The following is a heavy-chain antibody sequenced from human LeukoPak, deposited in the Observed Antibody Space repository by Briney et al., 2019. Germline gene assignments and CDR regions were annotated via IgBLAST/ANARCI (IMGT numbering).Heavy chain of an antibody. CDR2: MRQDGSEK. V-gene: IGHV3-7*01. D-gene: IGHD6-13*01. J-gene: IGHJ4*01. CDR1: GFTFTSYW. Sequence: GGSLRLSCAVSGFTFTSYWMNWVRQAPGKGLEWVASMRQDGSEKSYVDSVKGRFTISRDNTKNSLYLQINSLRAEDTAVYYCARDGTAAGLYFDLWGQGTLVTVSS. CDR3: ARDGTAAGLYFDL.